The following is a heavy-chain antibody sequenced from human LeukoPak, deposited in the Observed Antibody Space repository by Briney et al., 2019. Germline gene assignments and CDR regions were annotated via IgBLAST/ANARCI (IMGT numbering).Heavy chain of an antibody. J-gene: IGHJ4*02. CDR3: AKVRMYYYDSSGYYRDY. D-gene: IGHD3-22*01. V-gene: IGHV3-23*01. CDR1: GFTFSSIA. Sequence: GGSLRLSCAASGFTFSSIAMSWVRQAPDKGLEWVSTISGSGGSTYYADSVKGRFTISRDNSKNTLYLQMNSLRAGDTAVYYCAKVRMYYYDSSGYYRDYWGQGTLVTVSS. CDR2: ISGSGGST.